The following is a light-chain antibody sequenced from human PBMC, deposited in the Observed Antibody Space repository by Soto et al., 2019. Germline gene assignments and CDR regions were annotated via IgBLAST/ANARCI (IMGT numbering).Light chain of an antibody. CDR2: KAS. J-gene: IGKJ1*01. CDR1: QSISTW. Sequence: DIQMTQSPSTLSASVGDTVTITCRASQSISTWLAWYQQKPGKAPKLLIYKASSLESGVPSRFSGSGSGTEFTFTISSLEPEDFATYYCQQYNSYSGTFGQGTKVEI. V-gene: IGKV1-5*03. CDR3: QQYNSYSGT.